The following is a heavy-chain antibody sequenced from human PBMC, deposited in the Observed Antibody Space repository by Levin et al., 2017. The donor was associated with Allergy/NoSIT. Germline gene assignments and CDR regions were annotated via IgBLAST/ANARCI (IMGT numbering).Heavy chain of an antibody. CDR1: GFTFSSYG. CDR3: AKNGRGWELRY. J-gene: IGHJ4*02. CDR2: ISYDGSNK. Sequence: LSLTCAASGFTFSSYGMHWVRQAPGKGLEWVAVISYDGSNKYYADSVKGRFTISRDNSKNTLYLQMNSLRAEDTAVYYCAKNGRGWELRYWGQGTLVTVSS. D-gene: IGHD1-26*01. V-gene: IGHV3-30*18.